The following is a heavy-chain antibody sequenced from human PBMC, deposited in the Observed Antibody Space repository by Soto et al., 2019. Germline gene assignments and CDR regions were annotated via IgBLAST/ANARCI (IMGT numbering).Heavy chain of an antibody. J-gene: IGHJ4*02. V-gene: IGHV1-46*01. CDR1: GYTFTSYG. CDR3: ARGYVDDFWSGYFGY. CDR2: INASGGNT. Sequence: EASVKVSCKASGYTFTSYGISWVRQAPGQGLEWMGIINASGGNTSYAQKFQGRVTMTRDTSTSTVYMELSSLRSEDTAVYYCARGYVDDFWSGYFGYWGQGTLVTVSS. D-gene: IGHD3-3*01.